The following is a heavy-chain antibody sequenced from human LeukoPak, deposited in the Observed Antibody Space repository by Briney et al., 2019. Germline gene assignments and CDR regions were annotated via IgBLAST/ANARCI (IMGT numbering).Heavy chain of an antibody. V-gene: IGHV1-69*05. Sequence: GASVKVSCKASGGTFSSYAISWVRQAPGQGLEWMGRIIPIFGTANYAQKFQGRVTITTDESTSTAYMELSSLRSEDTAAYYCAREPWSSSSQYYFDYWGQGTLVTVSS. CDR3: AREPWSSSSQYYFDY. J-gene: IGHJ4*02. CDR2: IIPIFGTA. CDR1: GGTFSSYA. D-gene: IGHD6-6*01.